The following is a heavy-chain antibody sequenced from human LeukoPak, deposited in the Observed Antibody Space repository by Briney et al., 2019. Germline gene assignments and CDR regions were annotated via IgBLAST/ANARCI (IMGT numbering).Heavy chain of an antibody. D-gene: IGHD4-11*01. CDR2: IYPGDSDT. Sequence: KAGESLKISCKGSGYSFTSYWIGWVRQMPGKGLEWMGIIYPGDSDTRYSPSFQGQVTISADKSISTAYLQWSSLKASDTAMYYCARQMGTTNDALDIWGQGTMVTVSS. CDR3: ARQMGTTNDALDI. CDR1: GYSFTSYW. V-gene: IGHV5-51*01. J-gene: IGHJ3*02.